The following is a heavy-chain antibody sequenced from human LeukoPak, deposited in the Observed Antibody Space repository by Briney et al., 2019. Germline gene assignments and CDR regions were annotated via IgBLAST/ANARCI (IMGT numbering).Heavy chain of an antibody. CDR2: ISTYNGHT. CDR3: ARDQGFGMAAVDSWFDP. V-gene: IGHV1-18*01. J-gene: IGHJ5*02. Sequence: ASVKVSCTASDYTFTKYGFSWVRQAPGQGLEWMGWISTYNGHTIYAQRFQGRVTLTTDTSTRTAYMELKSLRSDDTAVFYCARDQGFGMAAVDSWFDPWGQGTLVIVS. D-gene: IGHD6-13*01. CDR1: DYTFTKYG.